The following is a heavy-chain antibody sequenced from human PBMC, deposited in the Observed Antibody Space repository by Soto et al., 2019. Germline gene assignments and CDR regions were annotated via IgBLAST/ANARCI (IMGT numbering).Heavy chain of an antibody. V-gene: IGHV5-51*01. CDR3: ARLSYYDSSGYYYYYYGTDV. J-gene: IGHJ6*02. CDR2: IYPGDSDT. CDR1: GYSFTSYW. Sequence: GESLKISCKGSGYSFTSYWIGWVRQMPGKGLEWMGIIYPGDSDTRYSPSFQGQVTISADKSISTAYLQWSSLKASDTAMYYCARLSYYDSSGYYYYYYGTDVWGQGTTVTVSS. D-gene: IGHD3-22*01.